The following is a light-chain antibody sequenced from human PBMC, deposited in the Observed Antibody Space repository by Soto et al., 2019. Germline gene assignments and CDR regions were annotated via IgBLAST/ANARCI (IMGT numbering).Light chain of an antibody. J-gene: IGKJ4*01. CDR3: QQRRDWPPLT. V-gene: IGKV3-11*01. CDR2: DAS. Sequence: EIVLTQSPGTLSLTPGERATLSCRASQSVSRDLAWYQQKHGQAPRLLIYDASKRATGIPDRFSGSGSGTDFTLTISSLEPEDFAVYYCQQRRDWPPLTFGGGTKVEV. CDR1: QSVSRD.